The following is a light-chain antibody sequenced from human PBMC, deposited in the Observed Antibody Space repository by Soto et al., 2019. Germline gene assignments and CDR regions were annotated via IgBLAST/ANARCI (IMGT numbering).Light chain of an antibody. CDR2: AAS. CDR3: LQHNSYPLT. J-gene: IGKJ4*01. V-gene: IGKV1-9*01. Sequence: IQLTQSPSSPSESVAVRVTITYRARQVISSYLAWYQQKPGKAPKLLIYAASTLQSGVPSRFSGSGSGTEFTLTISSLQPEDFATYYCLQHNSYPLTFGGGTKVDIK. CDR1: QVISSY.